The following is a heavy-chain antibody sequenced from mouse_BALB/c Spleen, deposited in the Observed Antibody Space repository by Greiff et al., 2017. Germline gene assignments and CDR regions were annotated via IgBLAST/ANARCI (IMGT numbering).Heavy chain of an antibody. V-gene: IGHV5-6-5*01. Sequence: EVQLVESGGGLVKPGGSLKLSCAASGFTFSSYAMSWVRQTPEKRLEWVASISSGGSTYYPGSVKGRFTISRDNARNILYLQMSSLRSEDTAVYYCARGNGYWFAYWGQGTLVTVSA. CDR2: ISSGGST. J-gene: IGHJ3*01. D-gene: IGHD2-2*01. CDR1: GFTFSSYA. CDR3: ARGNGYWFAY.